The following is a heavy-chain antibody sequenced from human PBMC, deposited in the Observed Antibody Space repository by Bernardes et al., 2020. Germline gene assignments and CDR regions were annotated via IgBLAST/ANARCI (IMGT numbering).Heavy chain of an antibody. CDR1: GGSISSYY. D-gene: IGHD3-9*01. V-gene: IGHV4-59*01. J-gene: IGHJ4*02. CDR3: AKEAPDNCLDC. CDR2: IYYSGST. Sequence: SETLSLTCTVSGGSISSYYWTWIRQPPGKGLEWIGYIYYSGSTNYNPSLKSRVTMSVDTSKNQFSLKLSSVTAADTAVYYCAKEAPDNCLDCWGQGTLVTVS.